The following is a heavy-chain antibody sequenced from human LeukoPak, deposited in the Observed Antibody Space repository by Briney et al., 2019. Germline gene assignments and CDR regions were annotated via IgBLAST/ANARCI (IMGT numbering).Heavy chain of an antibody. Sequence: GGSLRLSCAASGFTFSSYGMHWVHQAPGKGLEWVAVISYDGSNKYYADSVKGRFTISRDNSKNTLYLQMNSLRAEDTAVYYCAKDLSSSWYPNLSYYYYGMDVWGQGTTVTVSS. J-gene: IGHJ6*02. CDR1: GFTFSSYG. V-gene: IGHV3-30*18. CDR3: AKDLSSSWYPNLSYYYYGMDV. CDR2: ISYDGSNK. D-gene: IGHD6-13*01.